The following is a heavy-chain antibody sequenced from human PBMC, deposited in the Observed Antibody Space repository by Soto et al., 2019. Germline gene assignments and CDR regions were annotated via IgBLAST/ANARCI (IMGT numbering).Heavy chain of an antibody. D-gene: IGHD6-19*01. CDR3: ASIAVAYDIYFDY. J-gene: IGHJ4*02. Sequence: SETLSLTCTVSGGSISSSSYYWGWIRQPPGKGLEWIGSIYYSGSTYYNPSLKSRVTISVDTSKNQFSLKLSSVTAADTAVYYCASIAVAYDIYFDYWGQGTLVTVSS. CDR1: GGSISSSSYY. CDR2: IYYSGST. V-gene: IGHV4-39*01.